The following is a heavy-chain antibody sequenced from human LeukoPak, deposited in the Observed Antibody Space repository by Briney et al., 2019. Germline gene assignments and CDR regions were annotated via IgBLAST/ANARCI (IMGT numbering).Heavy chain of an antibody. CDR3: AKGPRISVAGGYSQH. D-gene: IGHD6-19*01. CDR2: IRYSGSDN. J-gene: IGHJ1*01. V-gene: IGHV3-33*04. CDR1: GFTFSSYG. Sequence: GRSLRLSCVASGFTFSSYGMHWVRQAPGTGLEWVAFIRYSGSDNYADSVKGRFTISRDNSKNTLYLQMNSLRAEDTAVYYCAKGPRISVAGGYSQHWGQGTLVTVSS.